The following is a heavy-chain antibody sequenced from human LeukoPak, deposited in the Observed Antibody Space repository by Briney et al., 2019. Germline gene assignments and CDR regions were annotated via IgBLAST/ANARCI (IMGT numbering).Heavy chain of an antibody. J-gene: IGHJ4*02. D-gene: IGHD1-26*01. CDR2: LSGRGDDT. Sequence: GGSLRLSCVASGFIFSSYGMNWVRQPPGKGLEWLSGLSGRGDDTYSADSVKGRFAISRDNSKNTVYLQMNSLRAEDTAVYYCARSVGATDSWGQGTLVTVAS. CDR3: ARSVGATDS. V-gene: IGHV3-23*01. CDR1: GFIFSSYG.